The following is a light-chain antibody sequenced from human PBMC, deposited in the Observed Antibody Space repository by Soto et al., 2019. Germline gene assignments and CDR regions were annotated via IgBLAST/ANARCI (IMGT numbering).Light chain of an antibody. J-gene: IGKJ1*01. CDR3: QQYNKWPQT. CDR2: GAS. Sequence: EMVMTQSPATLSVSPGERATLSCRASQSVSSNLAWYQQKPGQAPRLLIYGASTRATGIPARFSGSGSGTEFTLTISSLQSEDFAVYYCQQYNKWPQTFGQGTKV. V-gene: IGKV3-15*01. CDR1: QSVSSN.